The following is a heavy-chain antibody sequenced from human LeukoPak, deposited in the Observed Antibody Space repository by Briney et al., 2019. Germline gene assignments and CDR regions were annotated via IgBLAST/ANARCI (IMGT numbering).Heavy chain of an antibody. D-gene: IGHD1/OR15-1a*01. J-gene: IGHJ4*02. CDR2: IYYSGST. CDR1: GGSISSSNYY. V-gene: IGHV4-39*01. CDR3: ARLSKDWNIDY. Sequence: PSETLSLICTVSGGSISSSNYYWGWIRQPPGKGLEWIGSIYYSGSTYYNPSLKSRVTISVDTSKNQFSLKLSSVTAADTAVYYCARLSKDWNIDYWGEATLVTVSS.